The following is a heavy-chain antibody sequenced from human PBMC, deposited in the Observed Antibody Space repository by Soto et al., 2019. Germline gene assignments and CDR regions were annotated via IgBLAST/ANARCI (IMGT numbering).Heavy chain of an antibody. CDR3: SREWYSNAVAPDAFDI. D-gene: IGHD5-18*01. CDR2: ISTSSSNI. V-gene: IGHV3-48*02. CDR1: GFTFSSYS. J-gene: IGHJ3*02. Sequence: EVQLVESGGGLVQPGESLRLSCAASGFTFSSYSLNWVRQAPGKGLEWVSYISTSSSNIYYADSVKGRFTISRDNANNSLFLPITCLRDGDTAVDYWSREWYSNAVAPDAFDIWGQGTMVIVSS.